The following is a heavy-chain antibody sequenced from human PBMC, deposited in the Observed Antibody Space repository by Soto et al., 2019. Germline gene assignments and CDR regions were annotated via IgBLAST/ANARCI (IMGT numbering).Heavy chain of an antibody. CDR2: IIPIFGTA. D-gene: IGHD2-15*01. Sequence: SVKVSCKSSGGTFSSYAISCVRQAPGQGLEWMGGIIPIFGTANYAQKFQGRVTITADESTSTAYMELSSLRSEDTAVYYCATSKCSGGSCYPIYYFDYWGQGTLVTVSS. CDR3: ATSKCSGGSCYPIYYFDY. CDR1: GGTFSSYA. J-gene: IGHJ4*02. V-gene: IGHV1-69*13.